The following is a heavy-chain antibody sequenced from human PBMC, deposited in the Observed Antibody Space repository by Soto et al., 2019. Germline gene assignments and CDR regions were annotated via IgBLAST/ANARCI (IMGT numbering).Heavy chain of an antibody. CDR3: ARDPEYAAIEY. V-gene: IGHV4-31*03. CDR1: GDSIDTIGYF. CDR2: IYYSGHT. Sequence: QVRLQESGSGLVKPSQTLSLTCSVSGDSIDTIGYFWSWVRQRPGEGLEWIGHIYYSGHTNYNPSLESRLTLSIDTSANQFSLKLMSVTDADTAVYYCARDPEYAAIEYWGQGKLVIVSS. J-gene: IGHJ4*02. D-gene: IGHD2-15*01.